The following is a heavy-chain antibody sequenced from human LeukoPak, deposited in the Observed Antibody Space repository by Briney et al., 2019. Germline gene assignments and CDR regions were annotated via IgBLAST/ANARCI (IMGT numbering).Heavy chain of an antibody. Sequence: SWAAAGFTFSSYGMHWVRPAPGKGLEWVSVIWYDGSNKYYADSVKGRFTISRDNSKNTLYLQMNSLRAEDTAVYYRARGVIAAAGIVDYWGQGTLVTVSS. CDR2: IWYDGSNK. CDR3: ARGVIAAAGIVDY. D-gene: IGHD6-13*01. J-gene: IGHJ4*02. V-gene: IGHV3-33*01. CDR1: GFTFSSYG.